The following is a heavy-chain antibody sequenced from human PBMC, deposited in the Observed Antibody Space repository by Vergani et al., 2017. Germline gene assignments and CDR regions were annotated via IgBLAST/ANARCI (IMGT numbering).Heavy chain of an antibody. Sequence: QVQLVQSGAEVKKPGSSVKVSCKASGGTFSSYAISWVRQAPGQGLEWMGRIIPILGIENYAQKFQGRVTITADKSTSTAYMELSSLRSEDTAVYYCAREDTMVQYYYYGMDVWGQGTTVTVSS. J-gene: IGHJ6*02. D-gene: IGHD3-10*01. V-gene: IGHV1-69*04. CDR3: AREDTMVQYYYYGMDV. CDR2: IIPILGIE. CDR1: GGTFSSYA.